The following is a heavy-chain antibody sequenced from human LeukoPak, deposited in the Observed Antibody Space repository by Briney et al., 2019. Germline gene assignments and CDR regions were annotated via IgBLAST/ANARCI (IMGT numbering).Heavy chain of an antibody. CDR1: GDSISSGGYS. V-gene: IGHV4-30-4*07. J-gene: IGHJ6*03. Sequence: PSETLSLTCVVSGDSISSGGYSWNWIRQPPGKGLEWIGYMYNSGTTSYNPSLKSRVTISVDTSKNQFSLRLSSVTAADSGLYYCARRLYGSGSWGYSYSYHMDVWGKGTTVTISS. CDR3: ARRLYGSGSWGYSYSYHMDV. D-gene: IGHD3-10*01. CDR2: MYNSGTT.